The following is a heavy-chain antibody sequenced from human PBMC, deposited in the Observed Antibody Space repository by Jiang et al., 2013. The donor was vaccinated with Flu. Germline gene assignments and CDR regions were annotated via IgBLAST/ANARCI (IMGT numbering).Heavy chain of an antibody. J-gene: IGHJ5*01. CDR2: IDWDDDE. D-gene: IGHD1-26*01. CDR1: GFSLSTSGMC. V-gene: IGHV2-70*11. Sequence: KPTQTLTLTCTFSGFSLSTSGMCVSWIRQPPGKALEWLARIDWDDDEYYSASLRTRLTISKDTSKDQVVLRMTNMDPVDTATYFCARIRRGSYYEKWFDSWGQGTPGHRLL. CDR3: ARIRRGSYYEKWFDS.